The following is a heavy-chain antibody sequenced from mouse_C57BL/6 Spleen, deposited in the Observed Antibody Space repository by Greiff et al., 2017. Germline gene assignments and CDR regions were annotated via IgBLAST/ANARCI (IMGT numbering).Heavy chain of an antibody. CDR3: TREGDEGYFDV. CDR2: IDPETGGT. J-gene: IGHJ1*03. D-gene: IGHD3-3*01. V-gene: IGHV1-15*01. CDR1: GYTFTDYE. Sequence: VKLQESGAELVRPGASVTLSCKASGYTFTDYEMHWVKQTPVHGLEWIGAIDPETGGTAYNQKFKGKVTLTADKSSSTAYMELRSLTSEYSAVYYCTREGDEGYFDVWGTGTTVTVPS.